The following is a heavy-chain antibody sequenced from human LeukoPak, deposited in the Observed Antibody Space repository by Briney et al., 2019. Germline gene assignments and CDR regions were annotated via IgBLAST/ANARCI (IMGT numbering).Heavy chain of an antibody. V-gene: IGHV3-64D*06. Sequence: GGSLRLSCSASGFTFSSYAMHWVRQAPGKGLEYVSAISSNGGSTYYADSVKGRFTTSRDNSKNTLYLQMSSLRAEDTAVYYCVKRTGYQNGYFQHWGQGTLVTVSS. CDR3: VKRTGYQNGYFQH. D-gene: IGHD3/OR15-3a*01. CDR1: GFTFSSYA. J-gene: IGHJ1*01. CDR2: ISSNGGST.